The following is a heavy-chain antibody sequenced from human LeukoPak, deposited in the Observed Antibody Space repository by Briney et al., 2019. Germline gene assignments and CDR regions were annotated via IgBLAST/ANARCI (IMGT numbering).Heavy chain of an antibody. CDR2: ISSGSTI. D-gene: IGHD4-17*01. V-gene: IGHV3-48*03. J-gene: IGHJ4*02. CDR1: GFTFSSYE. CDR3: ARADYGDYGFDY. Sequence: GGSLRLSCAASGFTFSSYEMNWVRQAPGKGLEWVSYISSGSTIYYADSVKGRFTISRDNAKNSLYLQMNSLRAEDTAVYYCARADYGDYGFDYWGQGTLVTVSS.